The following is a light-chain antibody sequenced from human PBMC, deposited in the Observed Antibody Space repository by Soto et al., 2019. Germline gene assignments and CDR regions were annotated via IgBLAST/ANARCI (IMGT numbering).Light chain of an antibody. CDR1: QSISSY. J-gene: IGKJ2*02. CDR3: QQSYTTPGT. V-gene: IGKV1-39*01. CDR2: GAT. Sequence: DIQMTQGPSSLSASVGDRVTITCRASQSISSYLNWYQQKPGKAPKLLIHGATTLQSGVPSRFSGSRSGTDFALTISSLQPEDFATYYCQQSYTTPGTFGQGTKLDIK.